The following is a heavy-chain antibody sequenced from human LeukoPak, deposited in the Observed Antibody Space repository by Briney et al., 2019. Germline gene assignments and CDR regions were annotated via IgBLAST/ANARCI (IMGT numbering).Heavy chain of an antibody. CDR1: GFTFSSYW. Sequence: GGSLRLSCAASGFTFSSYWMHWVRQAPGKGLVWVSRINSDGSSTSYADSVKGRFTISRDNAKNTLYLQMNSLRAEDTALYYCAKDSTSYCSGGSCSNWGQGTLVTVSS. J-gene: IGHJ4*02. D-gene: IGHD2-15*01. CDR3: AKDSTSYCSGGSCSN. CDR2: INSDGSST. V-gene: IGHV3-74*01.